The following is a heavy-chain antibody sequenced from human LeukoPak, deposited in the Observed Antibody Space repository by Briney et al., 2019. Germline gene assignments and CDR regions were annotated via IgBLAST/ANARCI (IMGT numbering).Heavy chain of an antibody. CDR3: ARAFKYYYDSSGNDY. Sequence: SETLSLTCTVSGYSISSGYYWGWIRQPPGKGLEWIGSIYHSGSTYYNPSLKSRVTISVDTSKNQFPLKLSSVTAADTAVYYCARAFKYYYDSSGNDYWGQGTLVTVSS. J-gene: IGHJ4*02. D-gene: IGHD3-22*01. CDR1: GYSISSGYY. V-gene: IGHV4-38-2*02. CDR2: IYHSGST.